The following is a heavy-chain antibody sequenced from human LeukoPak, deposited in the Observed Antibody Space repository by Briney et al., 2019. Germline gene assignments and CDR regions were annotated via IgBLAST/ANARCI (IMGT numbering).Heavy chain of an antibody. D-gene: IGHD3-22*01. V-gene: IGHV4-30-4*01. Sequence: PSETLSLTCTVSGGSISSGDYYWSWIRQPPGKGLEWIGYIYYSGSTYYNPSLKSRVSISVDTSKNQFSLKLSSVTAADTAVYYCARAYDSSGFPLFHYWGQGALVTVSS. CDR2: IYYSGST. CDR1: GGSISSGDYY. CDR3: ARAYDSSGFPLFHY. J-gene: IGHJ4*02.